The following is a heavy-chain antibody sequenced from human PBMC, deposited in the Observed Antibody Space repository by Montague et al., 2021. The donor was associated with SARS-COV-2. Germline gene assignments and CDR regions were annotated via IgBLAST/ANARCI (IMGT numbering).Heavy chain of an antibody. CDR2: IYHSGST. CDR1: GASISSSNW. V-gene: IGHV4-4*02. CDR3: ARGYSSGWYGYYYYGMDV. J-gene: IGHJ6*02. Sequence: SETLSLTCAVSGASISSSNWWSWVRQPPGKGLEWIGEIYHSGSTNYNPSLKSRVTISVDKSKNQFSLKLSSVTAADTAVYYCARGYSSGWYGYYYYGMDVWGQGTTVTVSS. D-gene: IGHD6-19*01.